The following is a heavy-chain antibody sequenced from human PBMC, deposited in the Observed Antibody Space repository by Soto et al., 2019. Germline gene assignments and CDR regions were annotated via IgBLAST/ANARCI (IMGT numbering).Heavy chain of an antibody. CDR3: TTDSADIVVVPATFGMDV. CDR1: GITFSNAW. D-gene: IGHD2-2*01. CDR2: IKSITDGGTT. Sequence: GGSLRLSCAASGITFSNAWMTWVRQAPGKGLEWVGRIKSITDGGTTDYAAPVKGRFTISRDDSKDTLYLQMNNLRTEDTAVYHCTTDSADIVVVPATFGMDVCGPGTMVTVYS. V-gene: IGHV3-15*01. J-gene: IGHJ6*02.